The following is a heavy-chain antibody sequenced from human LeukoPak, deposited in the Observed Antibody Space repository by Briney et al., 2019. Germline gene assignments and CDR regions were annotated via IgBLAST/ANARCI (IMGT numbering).Heavy chain of an antibody. CDR1: GFTFSSYG. Sequence: GGSLRLSCVTSGFTFSSYGMHWVRQVPGKGLEWVAVISYDAKSTFHVDSVKGRFAISRDNAKNSLYLQMNSLRAEDTAVYYCARVGHHFDFNMDVWGKGTTVTISS. J-gene: IGHJ6*03. CDR2: ISYDAKST. CDR3: ARVGHHFDFNMDV. V-gene: IGHV3-30*12. D-gene: IGHD3-9*01.